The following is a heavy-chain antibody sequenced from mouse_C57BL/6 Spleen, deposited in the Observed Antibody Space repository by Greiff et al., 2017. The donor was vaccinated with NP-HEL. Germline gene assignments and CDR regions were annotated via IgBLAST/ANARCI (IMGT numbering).Heavy chain of an antibody. CDR1: GYTFTSYG. Sequence: QVQLQQSGAELARPGASVKLSCKASGYTFTSYGISWVKQRTGQGLEWIGEIYPRSGNTYYNEKFKGKATLTADKSSSTAYMELRSLTSEDSAVYFCARRPSNWDYFDYWGQGTTLTVSS. J-gene: IGHJ2*01. CDR2: IYPRSGNT. D-gene: IGHD4-1*01. CDR3: ARRPSNWDYFDY. V-gene: IGHV1-81*01.